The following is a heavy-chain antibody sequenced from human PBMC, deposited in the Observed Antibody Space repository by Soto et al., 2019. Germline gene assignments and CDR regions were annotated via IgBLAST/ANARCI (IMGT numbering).Heavy chain of an antibody. CDR2: INHSGST. CDR3: ARGPGPRLLWVPLYGMDV. D-gene: IGHD2-21*02. J-gene: IGHJ6*02. V-gene: IGHV4-34*01. CDR1: GGSFSGYY. Sequence: SETLSLTCAVYGGSFSGYYWSWIRQPPGKGLEWIGEINHSGSTNYNPSLKSRGTISVDTSKNQFSLKLSSVTAAETAVYYCARGPGPRLLWVPLYGMDVWGQGTTVTVSS.